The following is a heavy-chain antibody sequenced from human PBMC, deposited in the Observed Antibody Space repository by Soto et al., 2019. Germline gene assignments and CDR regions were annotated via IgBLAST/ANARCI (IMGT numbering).Heavy chain of an antibody. V-gene: IGHV1-2*02. Sequence: VQVSCKACGYTLTGYHMHWVRQAPGQGLEWMGWINPNSGGTNYAQKFQGRVTMTRDTSISTAYMELSMLRSDDTAVYYCARDREYYGFFFFYYSFYYNCMHFSGPGTTVTVS. CDR1: GYTLTGYH. CDR2: INPNSGGT. CDR3: ARDREYYGFFFFYYSFYYNCMHF. D-gene: IGHD3-3*01. J-gene: IGHJ6*02.